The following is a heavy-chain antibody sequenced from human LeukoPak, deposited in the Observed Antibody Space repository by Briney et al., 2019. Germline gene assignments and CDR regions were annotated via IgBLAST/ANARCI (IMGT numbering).Heavy chain of an antibody. J-gene: IGHJ4*02. CDR2: IYTSGST. CDR1: GGSIRSVGYY. CDR3: ARARVGTGINFDY. D-gene: IGHD5-18*01. Sequence: PSETLSLTCTVSGGSIRSVGYYWTWIRQHPGKGLEWLGFIYTSGSTNYNPSLKSRVTISVDTSKNQFSLKLSSVTAADTAVYYCARARVGTGINFDYWGQGTLVTVSS. V-gene: IGHV4-61*08.